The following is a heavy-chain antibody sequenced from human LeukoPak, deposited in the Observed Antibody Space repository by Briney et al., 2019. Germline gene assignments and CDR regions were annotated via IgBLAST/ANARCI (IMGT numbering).Heavy chain of an antibody. CDR2: INPNSGGT. J-gene: IGHJ5*02. V-gene: IGHV1-2*02. CDR1: GYTFTGYY. CDR3: ARLRRLRLDGVNWFDP. D-gene: IGHD3-16*01. Sequence: GASVKVSCKASGYTFTGYYMHWVRQAPGQGLEWMGWINPNSGGTNYAQKFQGRVTMTRDTSISTAYMELSRLRSDDTAVYYCARLRRLRLDGVNWFDPWGQGALVTVSS.